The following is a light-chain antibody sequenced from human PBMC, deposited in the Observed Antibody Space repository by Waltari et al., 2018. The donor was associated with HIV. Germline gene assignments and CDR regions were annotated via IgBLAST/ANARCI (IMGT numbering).Light chain of an antibody. CDR2: RDN. J-gene: IGLJ2*01. CDR3: AVLDDTLGGGV. CDR1: TANIGATF. Sequence: QSVLTQPPSASGTPGQKVTISCSGGTANIGATFVVWFQQFPGTAPKLLIYRDNLRHSGVPARFSGSKSGTSASLTISGLRSDDEAHYFCAVLDDTLGGGVFGGGTKLTVL. V-gene: IGLV1-47*01.